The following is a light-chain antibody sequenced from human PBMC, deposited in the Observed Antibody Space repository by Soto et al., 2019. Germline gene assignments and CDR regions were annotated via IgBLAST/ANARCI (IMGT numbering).Light chain of an antibody. CDR3: SSYTSSSTLEV. Sequence: QSVLTQPASVSGSPGQSITISCTGTSSDVGGYNYFSWYQQHPGKAPKLMIYDASNRPSGVSNRFSGSKSGNTASLTISGLQAEDEADYYCSSYTSSSTLEVFGGGTKLTVL. CDR2: DAS. J-gene: IGLJ2*01. CDR1: SSDVGGYNY. V-gene: IGLV2-14*01.